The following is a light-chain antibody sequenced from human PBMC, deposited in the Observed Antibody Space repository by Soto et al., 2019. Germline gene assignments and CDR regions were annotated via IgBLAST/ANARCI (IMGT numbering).Light chain of an antibody. CDR3: QQYNHWPPIT. J-gene: IGKJ5*01. V-gene: IGKV3D-15*01. Sequence: EIVMTQSPATLSVSPGERVILSCRASQSVGTNLGWYQQKPGQVPRLLIYGASTRATGIPARFSGGGSGTDFTLTISSLPSEDFAIYYCQQYNHWPPITFGQGTRLEIK. CDR2: GAS. CDR1: QSVGTN.